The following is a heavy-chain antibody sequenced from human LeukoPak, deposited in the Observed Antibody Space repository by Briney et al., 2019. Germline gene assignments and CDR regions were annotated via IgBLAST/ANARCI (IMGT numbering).Heavy chain of an antibody. CDR3: AKGFGIAWYVFLFDY. J-gene: IGHJ4*02. CDR1: AYSFSSEYS. CDR2: IHYTGST. V-gene: IGHV4-61*01. D-gene: IGHD6-13*01. Sequence: SETLSLTCTVSAYSFSSEYSWAWIRQPPGQGLEWIGYIHYTGSTSYNPSLKSRVTISVDTSKNQLSLNLNSVTAADTAVYYCAKGFGIAWYVFLFDYWGQGSLVTVSS.